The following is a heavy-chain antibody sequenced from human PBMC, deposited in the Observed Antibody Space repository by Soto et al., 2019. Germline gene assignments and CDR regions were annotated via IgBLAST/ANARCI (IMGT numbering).Heavy chain of an antibody. Sequence: GGSLRLSCAASGFTFSSFHMNWVRQAPGRGLEWVAYITSSSDTIYYSDSVKGRFTISRDNGKNSLFLQMNSLRDEDTAVYYWARVVVVIPPVYYYAMDVWGQGTTVTVSS. J-gene: IGHJ6*02. D-gene: IGHD3-22*01. CDR2: ITSSSDTI. CDR1: GFTFSSFH. CDR3: ARVVVVIPPVYYYAMDV. V-gene: IGHV3-48*02.